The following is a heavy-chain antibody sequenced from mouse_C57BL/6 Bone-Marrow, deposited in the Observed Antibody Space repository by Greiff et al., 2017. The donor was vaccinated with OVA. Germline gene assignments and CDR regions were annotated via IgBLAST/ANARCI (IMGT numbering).Heavy chain of an antibody. Sequence: EVKLVESGGGLVKPGGSLKLSCAASGFTFSSYAMSWVRQTPEKRLEWVATISDGGSYTYYPDNVKGRFTISRDNAKNNLYLQMSHLKSEDTAMYYCAREQLPFAYWGQGTLVTVSA. D-gene: IGHD5-5*01. J-gene: IGHJ3*01. CDR3: AREQLPFAY. CDR2: ISDGGSYT. CDR1: GFTFSSYA. V-gene: IGHV5-4*01.